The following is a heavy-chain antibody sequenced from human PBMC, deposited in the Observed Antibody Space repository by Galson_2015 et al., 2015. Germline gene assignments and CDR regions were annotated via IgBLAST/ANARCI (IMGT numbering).Heavy chain of an antibody. J-gene: IGHJ6*02. CDR1: GFTFSSYS. CDR3: ARKVAETIFGVVTARYGMDV. V-gene: IGHV3-48*02. D-gene: IGHD3-3*01. CDR2: ISSSSSTI. Sequence: SLRLSCAASGFTFSSYSMNWVRQAPGKGLEWVSYISSSSSTIYYADSVKGRFTISRDNAKNSLYLQMNSLRDEDTAVYYCARKVAETIFGVVTARYGMDVWGQGTMVTVSS.